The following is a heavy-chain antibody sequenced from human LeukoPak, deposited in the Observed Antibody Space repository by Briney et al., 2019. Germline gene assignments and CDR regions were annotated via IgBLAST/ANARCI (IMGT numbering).Heavy chain of an antibody. CDR1: GGTFSSYA. J-gene: IGHJ5*02. Sequence: SVKVSCKASGGTFSSYAISWVRQAPGQGLEWMGGIIPIFGTANYAQKFQGRVTITTDESTGTAYMELSSLRSEDTAVYYCARGNYDFWSGYSVYNWFDPWGQGTLVTVSS. D-gene: IGHD3-3*01. CDR3: ARGNYDFWSGYSVYNWFDP. CDR2: IIPIFGTA. V-gene: IGHV1-69*05.